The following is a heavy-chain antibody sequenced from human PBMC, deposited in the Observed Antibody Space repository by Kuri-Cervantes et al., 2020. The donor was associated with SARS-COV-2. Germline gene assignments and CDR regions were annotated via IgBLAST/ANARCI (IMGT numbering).Heavy chain of an antibody. V-gene: IGHV3-53*05. CDR3: ARDRVGVHDY. CDR2: IYTGGST. Sequence: GGSLRLSCAASGFTVSTNYMSWVRQAPGKGLEWVSVIYTGGSTYYADSVKGRFSISSDNSKNMLYLQTNSLRAEDTAVYYCARDRVGVHDYWGQGTLVTVSS. J-gene: IGHJ4*02. D-gene: IGHD2-21*01. CDR1: GFTVSTNY.